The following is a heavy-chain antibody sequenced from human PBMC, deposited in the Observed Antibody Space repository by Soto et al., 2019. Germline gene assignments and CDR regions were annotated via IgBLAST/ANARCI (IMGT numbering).Heavy chain of an antibody. Sequence: QVQLQESGPGLVKPSETLSLTCTVSGGSISSYYWSWIRQPPGKGLEWIGYIYYSGSTTYNPSLKRRVTISVDTSKKRSSLKLSSVTAAYTAVYYCARDGRYCSSTSCYEPLDYWCQGTLVNVSS. V-gene: IGHV4-59*01. CDR1: GGSISSYY. CDR3: ARDGRYCSSTSCYEPLDY. D-gene: IGHD2-2*01. J-gene: IGHJ4*02. CDR2: IYYSGST.